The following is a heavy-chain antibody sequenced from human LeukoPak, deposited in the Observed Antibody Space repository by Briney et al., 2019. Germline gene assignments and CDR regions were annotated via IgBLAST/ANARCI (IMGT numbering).Heavy chain of an antibody. CDR2: ISSSSYI. Sequence: MTGGSLRLSCAASGFTFSSYSMNWVRQAPGKGLEWVSSISSSSYIYYADPVKGRFTISRDNAKNSLYLQMNSLRAEDTAVYYCARGRLSNKSSDYWGQGTLVTVSS. V-gene: IGHV3-21*01. J-gene: IGHJ4*02. CDR3: ARGRLSNKSSDY. D-gene: IGHD6-25*01. CDR1: GFTFSSYS.